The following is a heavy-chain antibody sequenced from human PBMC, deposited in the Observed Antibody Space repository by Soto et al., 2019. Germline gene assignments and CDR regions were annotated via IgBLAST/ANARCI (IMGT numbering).Heavy chain of an antibody. CDR2: IYWDDDK. D-gene: IGHD3-16*01. V-gene: IGHV2-5*02. J-gene: IGHJ5*02. CDR1: GFSLTTRGVG. Sequence: QITLKESGPTLVKPTQTLTLTCTFSGFSLTTRGVGVGWIRQPPGKALECLALIYWDDDKRYSPSLQSRLSITKYTSKNQVVLTMTNVHPVDTATYYCAHIPNYYQYDWFDPWGQGTLVSVSS. CDR3: AHIPNYYQYDWFDP.